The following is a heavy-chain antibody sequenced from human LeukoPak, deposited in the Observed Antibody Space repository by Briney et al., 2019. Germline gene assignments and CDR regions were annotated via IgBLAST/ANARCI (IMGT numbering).Heavy chain of an antibody. D-gene: IGHD3-10*01. CDR1: GFTFSSYA. V-gene: IGHV3-23*01. J-gene: IGHJ4*02. CDR3: ARSLTMVRAYDY. CDR2: ISGSGGST. Sequence: GGSLRLSCAASGFTFSSYAMSWVRQAPGKGLEWVSAISGSGGSTYYADSVKGRFTISRDSSKNTVYLQMNSLRTEDTAVYYCARSLTMVRAYDYWGQGTLVTVSS.